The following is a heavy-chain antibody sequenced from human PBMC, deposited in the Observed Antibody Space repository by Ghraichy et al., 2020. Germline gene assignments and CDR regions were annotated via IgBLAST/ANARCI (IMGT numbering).Heavy chain of an antibody. CDR3: ARVPLNHAYYYYAMDV. Sequence: SETLSLTCTVYGGSFSGYYWSWIRQPPGKGLEWIGEINHSGSTHYNPSLKSRVTISVDTSKNQFSLNLSSVTAADTAVYYCARVPLNHAYYYYAMDVWGQGTTVTVSS. CDR2: INHSGST. J-gene: IGHJ6*02. V-gene: IGHV4-34*01. CDR1: GGSFSGYY.